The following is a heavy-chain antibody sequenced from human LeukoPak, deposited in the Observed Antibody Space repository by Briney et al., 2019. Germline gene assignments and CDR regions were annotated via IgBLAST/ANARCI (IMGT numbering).Heavy chain of an antibody. J-gene: IGHJ6*02. CDR2: ISSSSSYI. V-gene: IGHV3-21*01. Sequence: PGGSLRLSCAASGFSFSRYSMSWVRQAPGKGLEWVSLISSSSSYIYYVDSLKGRFTISRDNSKNTLYLQMNSLRAEDTAVYYCAREPIVVVTAYRHGMDVWGQGTTVTVSS. CDR1: GFSFSRYS. CDR3: AREPIVVVTAYRHGMDV. D-gene: IGHD2-21*02.